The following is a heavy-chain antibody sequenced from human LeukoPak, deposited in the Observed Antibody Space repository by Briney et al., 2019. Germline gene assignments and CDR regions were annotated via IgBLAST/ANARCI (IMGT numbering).Heavy chain of an antibody. CDR1: GFTFSSYS. CDR2: ISSSSSYI. Sequence: GGSLRLSCAASGFTFSSYSMNWVRQAPGKGLEWVSSISSSSSYIYYADSVKGRFTISRDNAKNSLYLQMNSLRAEDTAVYYCARAYLFYYYYYMDVWGKGTTVTVSS. J-gene: IGHJ6*03. V-gene: IGHV3-21*01. D-gene: IGHD2-21*01. CDR3: ARAYLFYYYYYMDV.